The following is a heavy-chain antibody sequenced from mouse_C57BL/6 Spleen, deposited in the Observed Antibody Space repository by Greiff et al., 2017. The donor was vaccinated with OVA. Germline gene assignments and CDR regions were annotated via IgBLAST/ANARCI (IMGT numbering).Heavy chain of an antibody. CDR1: GFSLTSYG. J-gene: IGHJ4*01. CDR3: AKTYGSRDAMDY. CDR2: IWRGGST. Sequence: QVQLQQSGPGLVQPSQSLSITCTVSGFSLTSYGVHWVRQSPGKGLEWLGVIWRGGSTDYNAAFMSRLSITKDNSTSQVFFKMNSLQADDTAIYYCAKTYGSRDAMDYWGQGTSVTVSS. D-gene: IGHD1-1*01. V-gene: IGHV2-5*01.